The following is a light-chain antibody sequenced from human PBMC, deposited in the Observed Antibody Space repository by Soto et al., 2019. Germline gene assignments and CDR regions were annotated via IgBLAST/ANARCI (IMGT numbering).Light chain of an antibody. CDR2: DAS. J-gene: IGKJ4*01. CDR1: QSVSSY. CDR3: QQRSNWLT. V-gene: IGKV3-11*01. Sequence: EIVLTQSPATRSWSPGARATPPCRASQSVSSYLPWYQQKPGQAPRLLIYDASNRATGIPARFSGSGSGTDFTLTISSLEPEDFAVYYCQQRSNWLTFGGGTKVEIK.